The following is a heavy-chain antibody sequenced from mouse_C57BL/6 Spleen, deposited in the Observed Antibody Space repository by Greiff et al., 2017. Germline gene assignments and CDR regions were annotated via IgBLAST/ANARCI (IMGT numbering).Heavy chain of an antibody. CDR3: ARDSSGYPWFAY. CDR1: GYTFTSYG. D-gene: IGHD3-2*02. Sequence: VQLQQSGAELARPGASVKLSCKASGYTFTSYGISWVKQRTGQGLEWIGEIYPRSGNTYYNEKFKGKATLTADKSSSTAYMELRSLTSEDSAVYFCARDSSGYPWFAYWGQGTLVTVSA. CDR2: IYPRSGNT. J-gene: IGHJ3*01. V-gene: IGHV1-81*01.